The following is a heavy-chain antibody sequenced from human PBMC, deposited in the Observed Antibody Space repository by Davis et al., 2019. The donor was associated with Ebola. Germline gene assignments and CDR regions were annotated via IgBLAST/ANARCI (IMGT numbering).Heavy chain of an antibody. CDR2: INSNSGGT. D-gene: IGHD1-26*01. V-gene: IGHV1-2*02. Sequence: ASVKVSCKASGYTFTGYYMHWVRQAPGQGLEWMGWINSNSGGTNYAQKLQGRVTMTTDTSRSTAYMELRSLRSDDTAVYYCAREAGATTRIYDSWGQGTLVTVSS. J-gene: IGHJ5*01. CDR3: AREAGATTRIYDS. CDR1: GYTFTGYY.